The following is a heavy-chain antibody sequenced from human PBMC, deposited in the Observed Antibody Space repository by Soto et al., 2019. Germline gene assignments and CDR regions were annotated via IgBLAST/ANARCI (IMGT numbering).Heavy chain of an antibody. CDR1: GDSITSSKW. CDR2: IYQSGTT. Sequence: SETLSLTCAVSGDSITSSKWWSWVRQPPGKGLEWIGEIYQSGTTNYNPSLKSRVTISVDTSKNQFSLKLSSVTAADTAVYYCARVLRGITMVRGVILGNWFDPWGQGTLVTVSS. D-gene: IGHD3-10*01. J-gene: IGHJ5*02. V-gene: IGHV4-4*02. CDR3: ARVLRGITMVRGVILGNWFDP.